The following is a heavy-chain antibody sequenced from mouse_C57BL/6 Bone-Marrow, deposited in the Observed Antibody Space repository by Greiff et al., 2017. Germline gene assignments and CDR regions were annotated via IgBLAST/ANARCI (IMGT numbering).Heavy chain of an antibody. J-gene: IGHJ3*01. CDR1: GYSITSGYY. V-gene: IGHV3-6*01. Sequence: VQLKESGPGLVKPSQSLSLTCSVTGYSITSGYYWNWLRQFPGNKLEWMGYISYDGSNNYNPSLKNRISITRDTSKNQFFLKLNSVTTEDTATYYCASYYDYAWFAYWGQGTLVTVSA. CDR3: ASYYDYAWFAY. CDR2: ISYDGSN. D-gene: IGHD2-4*01.